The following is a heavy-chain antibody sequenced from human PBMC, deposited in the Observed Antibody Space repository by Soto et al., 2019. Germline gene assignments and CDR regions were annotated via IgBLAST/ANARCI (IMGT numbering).Heavy chain of an antibody. CDR1: GGTFSSYA. J-gene: IGHJ5*02. CDR3: ARGPPLYIVVVPAEVYNWFDP. V-gene: IGHV1-69*13. CDR2: IIPIFGTA. Sequence: SVKVSCKASGGTFSSYAISWLRQAPGQGLEWMGGIIPIFGTANYAQKFQGRVTITADESTSTAYMELSSLRSEDTAVYYCARGPPLYIVVVPAEVYNWFDPWGQGTLVTVSS. D-gene: IGHD2-2*01.